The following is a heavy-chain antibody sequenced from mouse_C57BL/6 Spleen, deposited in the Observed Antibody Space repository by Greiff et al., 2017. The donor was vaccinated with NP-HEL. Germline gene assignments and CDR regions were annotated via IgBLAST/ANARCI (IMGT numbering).Heavy chain of an antibody. CDR1: GYTFTEYT. J-gene: IGHJ1*03. V-gene: IGHV1-62-2*01. D-gene: IGHD2-1*01. CDR2: FYPGSGSI. CDR3: ARHERGIYYDWYFDV. Sequence: VHVKQSGAELVKPGASVKLSCKASGYTFTEYTIHWVKQRSGQGLEWIGWFYPGSGSIKYNEKFKDKATLTAAKSSSTVSMELRRMTSEDSAVCFCARHERGIYYDWYFDVWGTGTTVTVSS.